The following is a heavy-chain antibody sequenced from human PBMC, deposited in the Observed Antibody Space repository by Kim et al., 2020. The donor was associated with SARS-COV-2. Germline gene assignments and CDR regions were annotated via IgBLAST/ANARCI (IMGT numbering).Heavy chain of an antibody. CDR3: AREWGYGYYGSGSYRPTLYYYGMDV. J-gene: IGHJ6*02. D-gene: IGHD3-10*01. Sequence: ASVKVSCKASGYTFTSYAMNWVRQAPGQGLEWMGWINTNTGNPTYAQGFTGRFVFSLDTSVSTAYLQISSLKAEDTAVYYCAREWGYGYYGSGSYRPTLYYYGMDVWGQGTTVTVSS. CDR1: GYTFTSYA. V-gene: IGHV7-4-1*02. CDR2: INTNTGNP.